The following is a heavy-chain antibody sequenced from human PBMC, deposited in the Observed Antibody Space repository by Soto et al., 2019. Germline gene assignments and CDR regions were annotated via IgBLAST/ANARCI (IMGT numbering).Heavy chain of an antibody. CDR3: ARGLFSGTSSSGGWYFFDY. J-gene: IGHJ4*02. Sequence: QVQLQQWGAGLLKPSETLSLTCAVSGASFSDYTWTWIRQSPGKGLEWIGQINGTGSASYNPSLQRRVTLSTGTYTHGICPHLTSVPAADTAVYYGARGLFSGTSSSGGWYFFDYWGQGTLVTVSS. CDR1: GASFSDYT. V-gene: IGHV4-34*01. D-gene: IGHD3-10*01. CDR2: INGTGSA.